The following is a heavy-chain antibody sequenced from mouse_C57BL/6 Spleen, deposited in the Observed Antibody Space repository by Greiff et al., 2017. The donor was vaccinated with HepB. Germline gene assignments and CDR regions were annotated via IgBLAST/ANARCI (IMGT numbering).Heavy chain of an antibody. CDR2: ISDGGSYT. V-gene: IGHV5-4*01. Sequence: EVKVVESGGGLVKPGGSLKLSCAASGFTFSSYAMSWVRQTPEKRLEWVATISDGGSYTYYPDNVKGRFTISRDNDMNNLYRQMSHLKSEDTSMYYCAKDQVGHYYGSSPWYFDVWGTGTTVTVSS. CDR3: AKDQVGHYYGSSPWYFDV. D-gene: IGHD1-1*01. CDR1: GFTFSSYA. J-gene: IGHJ1*03.